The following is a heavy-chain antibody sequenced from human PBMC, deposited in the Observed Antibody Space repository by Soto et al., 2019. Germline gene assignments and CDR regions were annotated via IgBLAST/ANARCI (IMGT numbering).Heavy chain of an antibody. CDR3: AHGLTGWQSDY. V-gene: IGHV2-5*02. D-gene: IGHD1-20*01. CDR2: IYWDDDK. CDR1: GFSFTTTGVN. J-gene: IGHJ4*02. Sequence: QITLKESGPTLVNPTQTLTLTCTFSGFSFTTTGVNVGWIRQPPGKALEWLALIYWDDDKRYSPSLRNRLTITKDTSKNQVVLTMTNMDPVDTATYYCAHGLTGWQSDYWGQGTLVTVSS.